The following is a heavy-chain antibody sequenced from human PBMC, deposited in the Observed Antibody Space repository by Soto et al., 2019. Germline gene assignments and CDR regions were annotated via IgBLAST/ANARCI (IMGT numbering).Heavy chain of an antibody. V-gene: IGHV4-59*08. J-gene: IGHJ4*02. CDR1: GVSISSSY. Sequence: QVQLQESGPGLVKPSETLSLICSVSGVSISSSYWTWFRQPPGKGLEWIGYITYNDFTSYNPSLKRRVTITLDTSRNQLALTLTSVTAADTAVYYCARPARYNDYWGQGTLAIVSS. D-gene: IGHD1-20*01. CDR3: ARPARYNDY. CDR2: ITYNDFT.